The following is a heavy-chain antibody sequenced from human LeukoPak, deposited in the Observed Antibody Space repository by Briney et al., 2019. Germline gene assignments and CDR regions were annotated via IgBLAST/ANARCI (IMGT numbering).Heavy chain of an antibody. D-gene: IGHD4-11*01. CDR2: IRSKASGGTT. Sequence: PGRSLRLSCTASGFTFGDYAMSWVRQAPGKGLEWVGFIRSKASGGTTEYTASVKGRFTISRDDSKSIAYLQMNSLITDDTAICYFTRSYSIDYWGQGTQVTVSS. CDR3: TRSYSIDY. CDR1: GFTFGDYA. J-gene: IGHJ4*02. V-gene: IGHV3-49*04.